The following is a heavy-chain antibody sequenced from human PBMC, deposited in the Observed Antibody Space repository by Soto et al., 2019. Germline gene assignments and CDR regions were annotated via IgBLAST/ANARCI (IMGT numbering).Heavy chain of an antibody. V-gene: IGHV4-31*03. CDR1: GGSISSGGYY. J-gene: IGHJ6*02. Sequence: QVQLQESGPGLVKPSQTLSLTCTVSGGSISSGGYYWSWIRQHPGKGLEWIGYIYYSGSTYYNPCLKSRVTISVDTAKNQVSLKLSSVTAADTAVYYCAREIWCYDYGGNCGMDVWGQGTTVTVSS. D-gene: IGHD4-17*01. CDR2: IYYSGST. CDR3: AREIWCYDYGGNCGMDV.